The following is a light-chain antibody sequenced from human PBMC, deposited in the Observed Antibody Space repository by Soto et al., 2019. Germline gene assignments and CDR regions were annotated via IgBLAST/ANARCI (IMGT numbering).Light chain of an antibody. CDR3: QYYATSSWT. CDR1: QGVRSNF. J-gene: IGKJ1*01. V-gene: IGKV3-20*01. CDR2: GTS. Sequence: EIVLTQSPDTLSLSPGERATLSCRASQGVRSNFLTWYQQKTGQAPRLLIFGTSNRATGIPDRFSGSGSGTDFTLTISRLEPEDFAVYYCQYYATSSWTFGQGTKVEIK.